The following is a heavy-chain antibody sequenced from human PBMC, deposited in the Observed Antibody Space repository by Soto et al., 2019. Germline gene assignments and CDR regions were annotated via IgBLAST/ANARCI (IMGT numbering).Heavy chain of an antibody. CDR1: GFTFVDYA. CDR2: IRSKAYGGTT. Sequence: EVQLVESGGGLVKPGRSLRLSCTASGFTFVDYALSWFRQAPGKGLGWVGFIRSKAYGGTTEYAASVKGRFTISRDDSKSIAYLQMNSLKTEDTAVYYCTRDGDNDNGMDVWGQGTTVTVSS. D-gene: IGHD3-22*01. CDR3: TRDGDNDNGMDV. J-gene: IGHJ6*02. V-gene: IGHV3-49*05.